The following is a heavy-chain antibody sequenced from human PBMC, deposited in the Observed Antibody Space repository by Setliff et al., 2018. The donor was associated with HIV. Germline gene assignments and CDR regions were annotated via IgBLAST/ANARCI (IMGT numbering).Heavy chain of an antibody. V-gene: IGHV3-20*04. CDR1: GFTFDDYG. Sequence: PGGSLRLSCAASGFTFDDYGMSWVRQAPGKGLEWVSGINWNGGSTGYADSVKGRFTISRDNAKSTVYLQMNSLRVEDTAVYYCARLSMIPGIMGAYYYYYMDVWGKGTTVTVSS. J-gene: IGHJ6*03. CDR2: INWNGGST. CDR3: ARLSMIPGIMGAYYYYYMDV. D-gene: IGHD3-10*01.